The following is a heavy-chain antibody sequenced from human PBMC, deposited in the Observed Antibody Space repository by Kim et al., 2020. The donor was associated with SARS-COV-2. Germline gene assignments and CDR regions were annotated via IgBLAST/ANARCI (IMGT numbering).Heavy chain of an antibody. CDR3: ARARQSSWYNWNRRYYYYMDV. J-gene: IGHJ6*03. Sequence: SVKVSCKASGGTFSSYAISWVRQAPGQGLEWMGRIIPILGIANYAQKFQGRVTITADKSTSTAYMELSSLRSEDTAVYYCARARQSSWYNWNRRYYYYMDVWGKGTTVTVSS. CDR1: GGTFSSYA. D-gene: IGHD1-20*01. CDR2: IIPILGIA. V-gene: IGHV1-69*04.